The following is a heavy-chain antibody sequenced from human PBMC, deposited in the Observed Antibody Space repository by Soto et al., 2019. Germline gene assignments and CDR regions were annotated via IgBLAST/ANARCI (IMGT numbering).Heavy chain of an antibody. CDR2: ISAYNGNT. V-gene: IGHV1-18*01. D-gene: IGHD1-7*01. Sequence: ASVKVSCKASGYTFTSYGISWVRQAPGQGLEWMGWISAYNGNTNYAQKLQGRVTMTTDTSTSTAYMELRSLRSDDTAVYYCARSNFWHYYYYYYYLDVWGKGTTVTVSS. CDR1: GYTFTSYG. CDR3: ARSNFWHYYYYYYYLDV. J-gene: IGHJ6*03.